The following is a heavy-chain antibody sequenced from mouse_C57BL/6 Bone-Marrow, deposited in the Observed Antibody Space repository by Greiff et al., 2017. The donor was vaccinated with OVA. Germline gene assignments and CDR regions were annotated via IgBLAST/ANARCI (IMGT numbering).Heavy chain of an antibody. CDR2: IWTGGGT. Sequence: VQLQQSGPGLVAPSQSLSITCTVSGFSLTSYAISWVRQPPGKGLEWLGLIWTGGGTNYNSALKSRLSISKDNSKGKVFLKMNSLQTDDTARYYCARARREGFAYWGQGTLVTVSA. CDR3: ARARREGFAY. J-gene: IGHJ3*01. V-gene: IGHV2-9-1*01. CDR1: GFSLTSYA.